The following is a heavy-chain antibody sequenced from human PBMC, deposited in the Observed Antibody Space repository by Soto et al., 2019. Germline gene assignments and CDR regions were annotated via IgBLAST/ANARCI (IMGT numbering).Heavy chain of an antibody. V-gene: IGHV1-69*02. CDR2: VNPLVSMS. D-gene: IGHD3-10*01. J-gene: IGHJ4*02. Sequence: QVQLVQSGAEVKRPGSSVKVSCKASGDTFNFYSINWVRQAPGLGLEWMGRVNPLVSMSNYAQKFQGRVTMTAHKSTSTAYMELSSLRSEDTAIYYCARSYGSGYRAFDYWGQGALVTVSS. CDR3: ARSYGSGYRAFDY. CDR1: GDTFNFYS.